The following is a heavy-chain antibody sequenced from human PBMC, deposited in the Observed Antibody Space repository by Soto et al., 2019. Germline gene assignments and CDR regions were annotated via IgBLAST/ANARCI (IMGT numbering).Heavy chain of an antibody. V-gene: IGHV1-18*04. CDR1: GYTFTSYG. CDR2: ISAYNGNT. CDR3: ARAPAHRRATATSFDY. D-gene: IGHD2-15*01. J-gene: IGHJ4*02. Sequence: ASVKVSCKASGYTFTSYGISCVRQAPGQGLEWMGWISAYNGNTNYAQKLQGRVTMTTDTSTSTAYMELRSLRSDDTAVYYCARAPAHRRATATSFDYWGQGTLVTVSS.